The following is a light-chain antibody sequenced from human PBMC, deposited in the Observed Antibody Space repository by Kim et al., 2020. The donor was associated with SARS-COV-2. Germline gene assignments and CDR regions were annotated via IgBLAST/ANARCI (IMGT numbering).Light chain of an antibody. Sequence: DIQMTQSPSSVSASVGDRVTITCRASQGIASWLVWYQQKPGKAPKLLIYEASSLQSGVPSRFSGSGSGTDFTLTISSLQPEDFATYYCQQANSFPHTFGQGTKLEI. V-gene: IGKV1-12*01. CDR1: QGIASW. CDR3: QQANSFPHT. J-gene: IGKJ2*01. CDR2: EAS.